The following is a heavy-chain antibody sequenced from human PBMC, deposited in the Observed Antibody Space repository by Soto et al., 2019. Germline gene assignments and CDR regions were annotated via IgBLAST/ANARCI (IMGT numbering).Heavy chain of an antibody. J-gene: IGHJ6*02. CDR2: IYYSGST. D-gene: IGHD2-15*01. V-gene: IGHV4-30-4*01. CDR1: GGSISSGDYY. CDR3: ARDLLGYCSGGICYGLYYYYGMDV. Sequence: PSETLSLTCTVSGGSISSGDYYWSWIRQPPGKGLEWIGYIYYSGSTYYNPSLKSRVTISVDTSKNQFSLKLSSVTAADTAAYYCARDLLGYCSGGICYGLYYYYGMDVWSQGTTVTSP.